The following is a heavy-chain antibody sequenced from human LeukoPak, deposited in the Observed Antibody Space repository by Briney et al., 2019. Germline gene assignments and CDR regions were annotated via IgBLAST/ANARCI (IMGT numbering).Heavy chain of an antibody. CDR1: GYTFTSYG. J-gene: IGHJ4*02. V-gene: IGHV1-18*01. Sequence: ASVKVSCKASGYTFTSYGISWVRQAPGQGLEWMGWISAYNGNTNYAQKLQGRVTMTTDTSTSTAYMELRSLRSDDTAVYYCARTAQRLGELSLEPYYFDYWGQGTLVTVSS. CDR2: ISAYNGNT. D-gene: IGHD3-16*02. CDR3: ARTAQRLGELSLEPYYFDY.